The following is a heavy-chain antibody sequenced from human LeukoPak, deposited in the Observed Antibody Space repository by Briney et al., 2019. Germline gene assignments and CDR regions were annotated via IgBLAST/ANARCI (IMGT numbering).Heavy chain of an antibody. Sequence: SETLSLTCTVSGGSISSYYWSWIRQPAGKGLEWIGRIYTSGSTNYNPSLKSRVTISVDTSKNQFSLKLSSVTAADTAVYYCAKTYYDYVWGSRYTNWFDPWGQGTLVTVSS. V-gene: IGHV4-4*07. CDR1: GGSISSYY. J-gene: IGHJ5*02. D-gene: IGHD3-16*01. CDR2: IYTSGST. CDR3: AKTYYDYVWGSRYTNWFDP.